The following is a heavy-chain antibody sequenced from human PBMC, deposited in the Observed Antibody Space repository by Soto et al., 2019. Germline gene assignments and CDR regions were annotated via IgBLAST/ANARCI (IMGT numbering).Heavy chain of an antibody. Sequence: SETLSLTCAVYGGSFSGYYWSWIRQPPGKGLEWIGEINHSGSTNYNPSLKSRVTISVDTSKNQFSLKLSSVTAADTAVYYCARADTAMVDYWGQGTMVTVSS. V-gene: IGHV4-34*01. CDR3: ARADTAMVDY. CDR1: GGSFSGYY. D-gene: IGHD5-18*01. CDR2: INHSGST. J-gene: IGHJ4*02.